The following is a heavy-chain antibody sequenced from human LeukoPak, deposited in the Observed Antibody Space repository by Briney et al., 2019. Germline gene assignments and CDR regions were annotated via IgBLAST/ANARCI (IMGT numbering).Heavy chain of an antibody. D-gene: IGHD1-1*01. CDR1: GGSISSSSYY. V-gene: IGHV4-39*07. J-gene: IGHJ4*02. Sequence: SETLSLTCTVSGGSISSSSYYWGWIRQPPGKGLEWIGSIYYSGSTYYNPPLKSRVTISVDTSKNQFSLKLSSVTAADTAVYYCARERRGTWNQDFDYWGQGTLVPVSS. CDR3: ARERRGTWNQDFDY. CDR2: IYYSGST.